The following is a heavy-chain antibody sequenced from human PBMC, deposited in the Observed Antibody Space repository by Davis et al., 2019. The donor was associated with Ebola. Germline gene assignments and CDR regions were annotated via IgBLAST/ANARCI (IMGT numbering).Heavy chain of an antibody. Sequence: GESLKISCKASGYTFTRHMIAWVPPLSGKALELLGTIYPRDSDTRYSPSFLGQVIFSADKSISTAYLQWSSLKASDTATYYCARAPYYYDVSGFYVGYWGQGTLVTVSS. J-gene: IGHJ4*02. CDR1: GYTFTRHM. CDR2: IYPRDSDT. CDR3: ARAPYYYDVSGFYVGY. V-gene: IGHV5-51*01. D-gene: IGHD3-22*01.